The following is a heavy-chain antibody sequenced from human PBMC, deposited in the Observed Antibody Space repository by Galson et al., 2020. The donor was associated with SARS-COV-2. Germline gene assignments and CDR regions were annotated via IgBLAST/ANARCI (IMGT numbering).Heavy chain of an antibody. CDR1: GGSISSYY. D-gene: IGHD2-15*01. Sequence: SETLSLTCTVSGGSISSYYWSWIRQPTGKGPEWIGYISYSGSTNYNPSLKSRVTISVDTSKNQFSLKLSSVTAADTAVYYCAWGLGYCSGGSCYYYGMDVWGQGTTVTVSS. CDR2: ISYSGST. V-gene: IGHV4-59*13. J-gene: IGHJ6*02. CDR3: AWGLGYCSGGSCYYYGMDV.